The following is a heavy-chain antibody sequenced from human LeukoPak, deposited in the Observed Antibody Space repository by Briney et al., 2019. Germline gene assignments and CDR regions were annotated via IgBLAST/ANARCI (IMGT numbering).Heavy chain of an antibody. CDR3: ARGDDIVVVPAALIGWFDP. V-gene: IGHV3-30*04. CDR1: GFTFSSYA. D-gene: IGHD2-2*01. J-gene: IGHJ5*02. CDR2: ISYDGSNK. Sequence: GRSLRLSCAASGFTFSSYAMHWVRQAPGKGLEWVAVISYDGSNKYYADSVKGRFTISRDNSKNTLYLQMNSLRAEDTAVYYCARGDDIVVVPAALIGWFDPWGQGTLVTVSS.